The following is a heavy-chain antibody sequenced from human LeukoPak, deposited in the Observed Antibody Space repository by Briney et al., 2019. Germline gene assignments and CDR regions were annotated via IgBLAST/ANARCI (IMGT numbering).Heavy chain of an antibody. CDR1: GGSIGNYY. J-gene: IGHJ5*02. CDR2: IYYSGRS. Sequence: SETLSLTCTVSGGSIGNYYWSWIRQPPGKGLEWIGYIYYSGRSNQNPSLKSRVTISLDTSKNQFSLKLSSVTAADTAVYYCARESGSYLWRSWLNPWGQGTLVTVSS. V-gene: IGHV4-59*12. D-gene: IGHD3-16*01. CDR3: ARESGSYLWRSWLNP.